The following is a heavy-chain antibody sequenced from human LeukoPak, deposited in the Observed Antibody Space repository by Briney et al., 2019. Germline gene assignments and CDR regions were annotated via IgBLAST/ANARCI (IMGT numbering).Heavy chain of an antibody. Sequence: PSETLSLTCTDSGGSISSYYWSWIRQPPGKGLEWIGYIYYSGSTNYNPSLKSRVTISVDTSKNQFSLKLSSVTAADTAVYYCAREGAAGDHDAFDIWGQGTMVTVSS. V-gene: IGHV4-59*01. CDR2: IYYSGST. CDR1: GGSISSYY. J-gene: IGHJ3*02. D-gene: IGHD6-13*01. CDR3: AREGAAGDHDAFDI.